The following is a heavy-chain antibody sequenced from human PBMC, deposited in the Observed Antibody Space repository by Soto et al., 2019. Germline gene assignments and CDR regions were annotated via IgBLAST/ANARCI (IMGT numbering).Heavy chain of an antibody. CDR3: AARWFGELNWFDP. CDR1: GGTFSSYA. V-gene: IGHV1-69*06. D-gene: IGHD3-10*01. Sequence: SVKVSCKASGGTFSSYAISWVRQAPGQGLEWMGGIIPIFGTANYAQKFQGRVTITADKSTSTAYMELSSLRSEDTAVYYCAARWFGELNWFDPWGQGTLVTVSS. J-gene: IGHJ5*02. CDR2: IIPIFGTA.